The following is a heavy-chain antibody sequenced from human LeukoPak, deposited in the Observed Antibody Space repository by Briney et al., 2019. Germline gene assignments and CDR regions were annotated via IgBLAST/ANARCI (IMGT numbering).Heavy chain of an antibody. CDR2: ICYSGST. J-gene: IGHJ5*02. D-gene: IGHD6-6*01. CDR1: GGSISSYY. V-gene: IGHV4-59*01. CDR3: ARDQQLVRGFDP. Sequence: SETLSLTCTVSGGSISSYYWSWIRQPPGKGLEWIGYICYSGSTNYNPSLKSRVTISVDTSKNQFSLKLSSVTAADTAVYYCARDQQLVRGFDPWGQGTLVTVSS.